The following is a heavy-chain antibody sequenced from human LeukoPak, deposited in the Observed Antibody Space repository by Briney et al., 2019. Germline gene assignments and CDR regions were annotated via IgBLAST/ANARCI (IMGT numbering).Heavy chain of an antibody. J-gene: IGHJ6*02. V-gene: IGHV1-8*01. Sequence: GASVKVSCKASGYTFTSYDINWVRQATGQGLEWMGWMNPNSGNTGYAQKFQGRVTMTRNTSISTAYMELSSLRSEDTAVYYCARVDSSGYYGYYYYGMDGWGQGTTVTVSS. CDR2: MNPNSGNT. CDR1: GYTFTSYD. CDR3: ARVDSSGYYGYYYYGMDG. D-gene: IGHD3-22*01.